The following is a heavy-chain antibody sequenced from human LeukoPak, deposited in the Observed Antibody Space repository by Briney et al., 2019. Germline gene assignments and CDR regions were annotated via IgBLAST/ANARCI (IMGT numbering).Heavy chain of an antibody. Sequence: SETLSLTCTVSGGSISSSSYYWSWIRQPPGKGLEWIGYIYYSGSTNYNPSLKSRVTISVDTSKNQFSLKLSSVTAADTAVYYCARHPTFFERLWGDAFDIWGQGTMVTVSS. CDR1: GGSISSSSYY. CDR3: ARHPTFFERLWGDAFDI. J-gene: IGHJ3*02. V-gene: IGHV4-61*01. CDR2: IYYSGST. D-gene: IGHD3-3*01.